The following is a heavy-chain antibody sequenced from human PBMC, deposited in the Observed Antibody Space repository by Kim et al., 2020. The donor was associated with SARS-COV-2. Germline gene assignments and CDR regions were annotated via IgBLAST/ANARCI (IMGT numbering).Heavy chain of an antibody. D-gene: IGHD6-13*01. CDR2: ISYDGSNK. CDR3: AKDNWANGGSSSWSWFDP. V-gene: IGHV3-30*18. J-gene: IGHJ5*02. Sequence: GGSLRLSCAASGFTFSSYGMHWVRQAPGKGLEWVAVISYDGSNKYYADSVKGRFTISGDNSKNTLYLQMNSLRAEDTAVYYCAKDNWANGGSSSWSWFDPWGQGTLVTVSS. CDR1: GFTFSSYG.